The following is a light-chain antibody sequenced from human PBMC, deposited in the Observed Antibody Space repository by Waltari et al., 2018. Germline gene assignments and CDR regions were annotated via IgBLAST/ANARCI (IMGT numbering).Light chain of an antibody. J-gene: IGKJ1*01. Sequence: DIVMTQSPGSLAVSLGERATINCRSSQSILATYKNKKHLAWYQQKPGQPLKLLIYWASTRESGVPDRFSGGGSGTEFTLTIRSVQAEDAAVYYCQQYYESPLTFGQGTKVEI. CDR1: QSILATYKNKKH. CDR2: WAS. V-gene: IGKV4-1*01. CDR3: QQYYESPLT.